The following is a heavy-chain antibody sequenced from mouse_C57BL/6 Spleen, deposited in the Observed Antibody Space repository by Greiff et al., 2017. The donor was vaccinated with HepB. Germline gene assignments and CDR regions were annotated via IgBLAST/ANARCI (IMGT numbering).Heavy chain of an antibody. J-gene: IGHJ3*01. CDR1: GFTFSDYG. CDR2: ISSGSSTI. V-gene: IGHV5-17*01. Sequence: EVHLVESGGGLVKPGGSLKLSCAASGFTFSDYGMHWVRQAPEKGLEWVAYISSGSSTIYYADTVKGRFTISRDNAKNTLFLQMTSLRSEDTAMYYCARIWPFAYWGQGTLVTVSA. CDR3: ARIWPFAY. D-gene: IGHD1-1*02.